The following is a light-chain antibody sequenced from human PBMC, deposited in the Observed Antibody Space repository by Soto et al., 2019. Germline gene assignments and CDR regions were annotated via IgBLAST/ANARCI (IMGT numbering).Light chain of an antibody. J-gene: IGKJ4*01. V-gene: IGKV3-20*01. Sequence: EIVVTQSPGTLSLSPGERATLSCRASQSVSSSYLAWYQQKPGQAPRLLIYGASSRATGIPDRFSGSGSGTDFTLTISRLEPEDFAVYYCQPYGSSPTTFGGGTKVEIK. CDR2: GAS. CDR1: QSVSSSY. CDR3: QPYGSSPTT.